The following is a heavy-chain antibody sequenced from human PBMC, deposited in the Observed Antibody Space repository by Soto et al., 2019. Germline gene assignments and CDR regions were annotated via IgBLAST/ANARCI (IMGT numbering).Heavy chain of an antibody. V-gene: IGHV1-46*01. CDR1: GYIFTAYS. CDR2: VNPSGGST. CDR3: AREENCSDGICYSEYFHR. Sequence: ASVKVSCKASGYIFTAYSMHWVRQAPGQGLEWMGVVNPSGGSTNYAQKFQGRITMTRDTSTSTVYMDLSSLTSEDTAVYYCAREENCSDGICYSEYFHRWGQGTLVTVSS. J-gene: IGHJ1*01. D-gene: IGHD2-15*01.